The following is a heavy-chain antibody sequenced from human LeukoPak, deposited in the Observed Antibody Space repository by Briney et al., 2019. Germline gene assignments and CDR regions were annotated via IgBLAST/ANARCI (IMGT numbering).Heavy chain of an antibody. CDR2: INPNSGGT. J-gene: IGHJ5*02. V-gene: IGHV1-2*06. CDR1: GYTFTGYY. D-gene: IGHD3-22*01. CDR3: ARDRRITMIVGGNWFDP. Sequence: ASVKVSCKASGYTFTGYYMHWVRQAPGQGLEWMGRINPNSGGTNYAQKFQGRVTMTRDTSISTAYMELSRLRSDDTAVYYCARDRRITMIVGGNWFDPWGQGTLVTASS.